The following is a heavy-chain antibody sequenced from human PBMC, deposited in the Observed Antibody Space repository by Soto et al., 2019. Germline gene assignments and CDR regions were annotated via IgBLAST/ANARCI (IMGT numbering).Heavy chain of an antibody. J-gene: IGHJ6*02. Sequence: EVQLVESGGGLVEPGGSLRLSCAASGFTFSNYWMHWVRQAPGKGLVWVARIDTDGNSINYADFVEGRLRISRDNAKNTLYLQMNSLRDEDTAVYYCARNSPGVYALWVDVWGQGITVTVS. V-gene: IGHV3-74*01. CDR1: GFTFSNYW. CDR2: IDTDGNSI. D-gene: IGHD2-8*01. CDR3: ARNSPGVYALWVDV.